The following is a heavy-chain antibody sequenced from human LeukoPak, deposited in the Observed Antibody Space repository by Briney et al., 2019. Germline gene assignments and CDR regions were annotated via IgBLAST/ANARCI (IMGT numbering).Heavy chain of an antibody. D-gene: IGHD6-19*01. CDR3: ARGTAVAGT. CDR2: IYYSGST. J-gene: IGHJ5*02. CDR1: GGSISSSSYY. V-gene: IGHV4-39*07. Sequence: SETLSLTCIASGGSISSSSYYWGWIRQPPGKGLEWIGSIYYSGSTFNNPSLKSRVTISVDTSKNQFSLRLSSVTAADTAVYYCARGTAVAGTWGQGTLVTVSS.